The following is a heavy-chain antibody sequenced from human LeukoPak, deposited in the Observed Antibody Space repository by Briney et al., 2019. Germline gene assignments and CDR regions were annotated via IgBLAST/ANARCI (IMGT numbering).Heavy chain of an antibody. Sequence: ASVKVSFKASGYTLTAYYIHWLRQAPGQGLEWMGWINPNSGGTKYAQKFQGRVTMTRDTSISTAYMDLSSLGSDDTAVYYCARDSRGAYNFDFWGQGTLVTVSS. J-gene: IGHJ4*02. D-gene: IGHD3-10*01. CDR2: INPNSGGT. V-gene: IGHV1-2*02. CDR1: GYTLTAYY. CDR3: ARDSRGAYNFDF.